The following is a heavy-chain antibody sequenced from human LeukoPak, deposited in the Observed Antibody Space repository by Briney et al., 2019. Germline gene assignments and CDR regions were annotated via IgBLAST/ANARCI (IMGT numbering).Heavy chain of an antibody. D-gene: IGHD5-24*01. Sequence: PGRSLRLSCAASGFTFSSYGMHWVRQAPGKGLEWVAVIWYDGSNKYYADSVKGRFTISRDDSKNTLYLQMDSLRAEDTAVYYCARGGDGYKPDAFDIWGRGTMVTVSS. CDR1: GFTFSSYG. V-gene: IGHV3-33*01. J-gene: IGHJ3*02. CDR3: ARGGDGYKPDAFDI. CDR2: IWYDGSNK.